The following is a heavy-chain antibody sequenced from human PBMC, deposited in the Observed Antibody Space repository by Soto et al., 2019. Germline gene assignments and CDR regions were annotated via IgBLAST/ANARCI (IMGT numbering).Heavy chain of an antibody. CDR3: AKGGHYSAFDP. V-gene: IGHV3-23*01. J-gene: IGHJ5*02. CDR1: GFTFGHSA. Sequence: DVHLLESGGGLVQPGGSLRLSCVTSGFTFGHSAKTWVRQAPGKGLEWVSTISGHGDETFYADSAKGRFIISGDSYRNTVYLEMNSLRTEDTAVYYCAKGGHYSAFDPWGQGVLVTVSS. D-gene: IGHD3-10*01. CDR2: ISGHGDET.